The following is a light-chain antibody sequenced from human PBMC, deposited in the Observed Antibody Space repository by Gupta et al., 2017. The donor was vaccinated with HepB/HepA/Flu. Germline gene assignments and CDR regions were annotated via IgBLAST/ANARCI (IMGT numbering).Light chain of an antibody. CDR3: SSYTSRSTYV. CDR1: SSDVGRCNR. Sequence: QSALSASRSVSGSPGRSVTISCTGTSSDVGRCNRVSWYQQAPGTAPKLMISEVSNRPPGVPDRFSGSPSANTASLTISGLQAEDEDDYYCSSYTSRSTYVYGTGTKVTVL. CDR2: EVS. V-gene: IGLV2-18*02. J-gene: IGLJ1*01.